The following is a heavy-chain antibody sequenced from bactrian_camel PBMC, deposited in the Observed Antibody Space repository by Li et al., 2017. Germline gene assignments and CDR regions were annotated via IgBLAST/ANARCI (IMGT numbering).Heavy chain of an antibody. J-gene: IGHJ4*01. V-gene: IGHV3S54*01. CDR3: AASRLIARWWDATEYTY. D-gene: IGHD7*01. Sequence: VQLVESGGGSVQTGGSLTLSCAASGENISDKRIGWFRQAPGKQREGVACINTDTGRKFYDDSVKGRFTISQDNAANSVYLQMNSLKPEDTAMYYCAASRLIARWWDATEYTYWGQGTQVTVS. CDR2: INTDTGRK. CDR1: GENISDKR.